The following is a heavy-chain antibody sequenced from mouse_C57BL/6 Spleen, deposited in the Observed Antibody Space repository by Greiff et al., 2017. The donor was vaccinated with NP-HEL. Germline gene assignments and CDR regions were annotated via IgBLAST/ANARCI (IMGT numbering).Heavy chain of an antibody. D-gene: IGHD1-1*02. Sequence: EVQLQQSGPELVKPGASVKISCKASGYTFTDYYMNWVKQSHGQSLEWIGDINPNNGGTSYNQKFKGKATLTVDKSSSTAYMELRSLTSEDSAVYYCARGSYGPLDYWGQGTTLTVSS. CDR3: ARGSYGPLDY. CDR1: GYTFTDYY. J-gene: IGHJ2*01. V-gene: IGHV1-26*01. CDR2: INPNNGGT.